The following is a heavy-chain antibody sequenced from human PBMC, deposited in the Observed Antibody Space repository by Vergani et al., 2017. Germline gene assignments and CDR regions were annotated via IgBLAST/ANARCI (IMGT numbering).Heavy chain of an antibody. V-gene: IGHV3-33*01. D-gene: IGHD2-2*01. J-gene: IGHJ3*02. CDR1: GFTFSSYG. Sequence: HVQPVESGGGVVQPGRSLRLSCAASGFTFSSYGMHWVRQAPGKGLEWVAVIWYDGSNKYYADSEKGRFTISRDNSKNTLYLQMNSLRAEDTAVYYCASCSSTSCYHSAFDIWGQGTMVTVSS. CDR2: IWYDGSNK. CDR3: ASCSSTSCYHSAFDI.